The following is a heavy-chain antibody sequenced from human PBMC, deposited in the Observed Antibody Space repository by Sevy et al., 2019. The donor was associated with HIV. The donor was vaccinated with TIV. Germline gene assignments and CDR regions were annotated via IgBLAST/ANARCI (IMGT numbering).Heavy chain of an antibody. V-gene: IGHV3-30-3*01. Sequence: GGSLILSCAASGFTFTSYSMHWVRQAPGKGLEWVATISYDATNKHYADSVKGRFTISRDNSRNSLFLQMNSLRSEDTAVYYCALERLSSNVAEYFQNWGQGTLVTVSS. J-gene: IGHJ1*01. D-gene: IGHD1-1*01. CDR2: ISYDATNK. CDR1: GFTFTSYS. CDR3: ALERLSSNVAEYFQN.